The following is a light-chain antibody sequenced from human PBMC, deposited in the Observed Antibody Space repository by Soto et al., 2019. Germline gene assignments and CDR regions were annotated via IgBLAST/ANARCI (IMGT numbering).Light chain of an antibody. J-gene: IGLJ1*01. V-gene: IGLV2-14*01. CDR1: SSDVGGYNY. CDR2: EVS. Sequence: QSALTQPASVSGSPGQSITISCTGTSSDVGGYNYVSWYQQHPGKAPKLMIYEVSNRPSGVSNRFSGSKSGNTASLTISGRQAEDEADYYCSSYTSSSHYVFGTGTKVTVL. CDR3: SSYTSSSHYV.